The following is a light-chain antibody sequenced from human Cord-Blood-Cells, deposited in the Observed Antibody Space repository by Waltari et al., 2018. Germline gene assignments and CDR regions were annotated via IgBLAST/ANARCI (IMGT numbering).Light chain of an antibody. V-gene: IGKV2-28*01. J-gene: IGKJ1*01. Sequence: EIVMTQSPLSLPVDPGEPASISCRSSQSLLHSNGYNYLDWYLQKPGQSPQLLIYSGSNRASGVPDRFSGSGSGTDFTLKISRVEAEDVGVYYCMQALQTPPTFGQGTKVEIK. CDR2: SGS. CDR3: MQALQTPPT. CDR1: QSLLHSNGYNY.